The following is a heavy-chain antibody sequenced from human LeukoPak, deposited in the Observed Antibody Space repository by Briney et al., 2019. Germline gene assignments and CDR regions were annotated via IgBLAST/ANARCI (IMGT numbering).Heavy chain of an antibody. V-gene: IGHV1-2*02. Sequence: ASVKVSCKASGYTFTCYYMHWVRQAPGQGLEWRGWINPNSGGTDYAQKFQGRVTMTRDTSISTAYMELSRRRSDDTAVYYCARDRLGYCTNGVCYTKYYFDYWGQGTLVTVSS. CDR1: GYTFTCYY. J-gene: IGHJ4*02. CDR3: ARDRLGYCTNGVCYTKYYFDY. CDR2: INPNSGGT. D-gene: IGHD2-8*01.